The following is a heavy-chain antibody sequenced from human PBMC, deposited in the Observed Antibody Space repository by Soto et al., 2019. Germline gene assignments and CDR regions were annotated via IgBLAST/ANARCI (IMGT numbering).Heavy chain of an antibody. CDR1: GFTFSSYA. CDR2: ISYDGSNK. CDR3: AREREASGYYDSSGYPPHYYYYYGMDV. J-gene: IGHJ6*02. Sequence: GGSLRLSCAASGFTFSSYAMHWVRQAPGKGLEWVAVISYDGSNKYYADSVKGRFTISRDNSKNTLYLQMNSLRAEDTAVYYCAREREASGYYDSSGYPPHYYYYYGMDVWGQGTTVTVSS. D-gene: IGHD3-22*01. V-gene: IGHV3-30-3*01.